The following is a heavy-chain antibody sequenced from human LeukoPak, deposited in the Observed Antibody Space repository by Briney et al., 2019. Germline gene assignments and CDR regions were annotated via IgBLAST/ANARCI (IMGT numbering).Heavy chain of an antibody. Sequence: PGRSLRLSCAASGFTFDDYAMHWVRQAPGKGLEWVSGISWNSGSIGYADSVTGRFTISRDNAKNSLYLQMNSLRAEDTALYYCAKDKAAAALYYFDYWGQGTLVTVSS. J-gene: IGHJ4*02. D-gene: IGHD6-13*01. V-gene: IGHV3-9*01. CDR1: GFTFDDYA. CDR2: ISWNSGSI. CDR3: AKDKAAAALYYFDY.